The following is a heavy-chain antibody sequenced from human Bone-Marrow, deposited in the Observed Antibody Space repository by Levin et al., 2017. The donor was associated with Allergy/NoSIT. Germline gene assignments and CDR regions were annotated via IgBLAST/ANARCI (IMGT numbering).Heavy chain of an antibody. D-gene: IGHD2-8*01. V-gene: IGHV3-21*01. CDR2: ISSSSSYI. CDR3: ARVHPPYRTNGDCYRAY. Sequence: GGSLRLSCAASGFTFSYYSMNWVRQAPGKGLEWVSSISSSSSYIYYADSVKGRFTISRDNAKNSLYLQMNSLRAEDTAVYYCARVHPPYRTNGDCYRAYWGQGTLVTVSS. J-gene: IGHJ4*02. CDR1: GFTFSYYS.